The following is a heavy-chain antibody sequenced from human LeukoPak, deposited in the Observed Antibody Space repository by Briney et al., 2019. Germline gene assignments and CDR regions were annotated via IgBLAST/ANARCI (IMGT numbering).Heavy chain of an antibody. CDR1: GFTFSNYF. Sequence: PGGSLRLSCEASGFTFSNYFMSWVRQAPGQGLEWVANIKQDGSDKYYVDSVKGRFTTSRDNAKNSLYLQMNSLSVEDAAVYYCARGGSPGDYFAYWGQGTLVTVAS. CDR2: IKQDGSDK. V-gene: IGHV3-7*04. CDR3: ARGGSPGDYFAY. D-gene: IGHD3-16*01. J-gene: IGHJ4*02.